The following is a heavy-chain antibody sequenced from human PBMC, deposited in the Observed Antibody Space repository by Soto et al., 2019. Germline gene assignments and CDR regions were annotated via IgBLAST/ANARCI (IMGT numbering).Heavy chain of an antibody. CDR3: AKDFELPDGDYYHYGMDV. CDR2: ISYEGSHK. CDR1: GFFFSSHG. J-gene: IGHJ6*02. Sequence: GGSLRLSCVASGFFFSSHGMYWVRQAPGRGLEWVALISYEGSHKYYVDSVKGRFTISRDNSKKTVYLHMTSLRAEDTALYYCAKDFELPDGDYYHYGMDVWGQGTTVTVSS. D-gene: IGHD1-1*01. V-gene: IGHV3-30*18.